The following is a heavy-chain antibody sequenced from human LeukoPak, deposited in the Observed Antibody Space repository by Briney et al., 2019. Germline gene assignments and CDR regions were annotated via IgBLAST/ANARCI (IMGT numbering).Heavy chain of an antibody. V-gene: IGHV3-23*01. Sequence: GGSLRLSCAASGFTFSNYAMNWVRQAPGKGLEWVSSISGSGDSTYYADSVKGRFTISRDNSKNTLSLQMNSLRAEDTAVYYCAKDLITIISPVDYWGQGTLVTVSS. D-gene: IGHD3-9*01. CDR1: GFTFSNYA. J-gene: IGHJ4*02. CDR2: ISGSGDST. CDR3: AKDLITIISPVDY.